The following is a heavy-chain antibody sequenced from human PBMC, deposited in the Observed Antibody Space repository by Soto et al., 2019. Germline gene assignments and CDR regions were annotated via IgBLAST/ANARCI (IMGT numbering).Heavy chain of an antibody. CDR2: IYYTGNT. J-gene: IGHJ4*02. CDR3: ASGHDAYKVRY. Sequence: QVQLQESGPGLVKPSQTLSLTCTVSGGSISSGGTGSYWTWIRQLPVKGLEWIGYIYYTGNTYYNPSLKSRPTISIDTSENQFSLTLTSVTAADTAVYFCASGHDAYKVRYWGQGTLVTVSS. CDR1: GGSISSGGTGSY. V-gene: IGHV4-31*03. D-gene: IGHD1-1*01.